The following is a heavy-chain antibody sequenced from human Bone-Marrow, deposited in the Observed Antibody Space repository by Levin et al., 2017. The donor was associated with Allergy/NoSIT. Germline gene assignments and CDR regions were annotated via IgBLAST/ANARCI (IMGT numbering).Heavy chain of an antibody. J-gene: IGHJ5*02. CDR3: ARGEDIVVVVAATPFDP. D-gene: IGHD2-15*01. Sequence: ASVKVSCKASGYTFTSYYMHWVRQAPGQGLEWMGIINPSGGSTSYAQKFQGRVTMTRDTSTSTVYMELSSLRSEDTAVYYCARGEDIVVVVAATPFDPWGQGTLVTVSS. CDR1: GYTFTSYY. V-gene: IGHV1-46*01. CDR2: INPSGGST.